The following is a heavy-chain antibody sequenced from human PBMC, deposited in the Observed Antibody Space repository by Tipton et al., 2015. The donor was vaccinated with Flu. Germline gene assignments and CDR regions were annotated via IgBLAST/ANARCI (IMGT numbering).Heavy chain of an antibody. CDR3: ARTLGLDWYFDL. J-gene: IGHJ2*01. CDR1: GYSINSGYY. D-gene: IGHD7-27*01. Sequence: TLSLTCSVSGYSINSGYYWGWVRRPPGKGLEWIGEISHSGSTDQNPSLKSRVTISVDTSKNQFYLRLSSVTAADTAVYYCARTLGLDWYFDLWGRGTLVTVSS. V-gene: IGHV4-38-2*01. CDR2: ISHSGST.